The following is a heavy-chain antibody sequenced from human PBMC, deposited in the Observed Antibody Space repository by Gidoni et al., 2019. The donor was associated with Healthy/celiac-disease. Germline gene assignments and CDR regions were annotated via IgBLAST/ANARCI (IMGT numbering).Heavy chain of an antibody. CDR2: ISSSGSTI. CDR1: GFTFSAYY. Sequence: QVQLVESGGGLVKPGGSLRLSCAASGFTFSAYYMSWIRQAPGKGLEWVSYISSSGSTIYYADSVKGRFTISRDNAKNSLYLQMNSLRAEDTAVYYCARDHRPSSEQWPYSPYFDYWGQGTLVTVSS. D-gene: IGHD6-19*01. V-gene: IGHV3-11*01. J-gene: IGHJ4*02. CDR3: ARDHRPSSEQWPYSPYFDY.